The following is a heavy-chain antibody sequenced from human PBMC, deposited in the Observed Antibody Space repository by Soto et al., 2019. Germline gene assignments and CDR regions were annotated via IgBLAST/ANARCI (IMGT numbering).Heavy chain of an antibody. CDR3: TRGPLATSAGTSAH. D-gene: IGHD6-13*01. J-gene: IGHJ4*02. CDR2: IYNDVTYA. Sequence: GGSLRLSCAGSGFTFNMYWMYWVRQVPGKGPAWVARIYNDVTYADYADSVKGRFTISRDNAKDSLYLQMTDLSAQDSPLSHCTRGPLATSAGTSAHWGQGTLVTVSS. V-gene: IGHV3-74*01. CDR1: GFTFNMYW.